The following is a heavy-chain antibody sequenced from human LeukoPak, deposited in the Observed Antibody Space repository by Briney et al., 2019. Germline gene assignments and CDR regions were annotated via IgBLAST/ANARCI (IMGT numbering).Heavy chain of an antibody. Sequence: GGSLRLSCAASGFTFSSYAMSWVRQAPGKGLEWVSAISGSGGSTYYADSVKGRFTISRDNSKNTLYLQMNSLSAEDTAVYYCANQYCSSTSCPYYFDYWSQGTLVTVSS. D-gene: IGHD2-2*01. CDR3: ANQYCSSTSCPYYFDY. CDR2: ISGSGGST. CDR1: GFTFSSYA. V-gene: IGHV3-23*01. J-gene: IGHJ4*02.